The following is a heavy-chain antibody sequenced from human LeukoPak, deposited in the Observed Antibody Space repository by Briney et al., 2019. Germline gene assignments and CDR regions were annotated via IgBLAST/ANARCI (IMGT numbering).Heavy chain of an antibody. CDR2: IIPIFGTA. J-gene: IGHJ5*02. CDR1: GGTFSSYA. D-gene: IGHD6-13*01. V-gene: IGHV1-69*06. CDR3: ARVGYSSSWYWDWFDP. Sequence: SVKLSCKASGGTFSSYAISWVRQAPGQGLEWMGGIIPIFGTANYAQKFQGRVTITADKSTSTAYMELSSLRSEDTAVYYCARVGYSSSWYWDWFDPWGQGTLVTVSS.